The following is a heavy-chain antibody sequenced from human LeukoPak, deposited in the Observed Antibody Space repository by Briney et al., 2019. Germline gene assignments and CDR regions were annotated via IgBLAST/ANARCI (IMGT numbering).Heavy chain of an antibody. Sequence: ASVKVSCKASGCTFSSYAISWVRQAPGQGLEWMGGIIPIFGTANYAQKFQGRVTITADESTNTAYMELRSLRSDDTAIYYCARAVSGGSSFFYMDVWGKGTTVTISS. CDR3: ARAVSGGSSFFYMDV. CDR2: IIPIFGTA. J-gene: IGHJ6*03. V-gene: IGHV1-69*13. CDR1: GCTFSSYA. D-gene: IGHD2-15*01.